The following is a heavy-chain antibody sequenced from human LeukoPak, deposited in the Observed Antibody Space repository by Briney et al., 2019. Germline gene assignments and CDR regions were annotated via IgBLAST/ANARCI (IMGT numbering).Heavy chain of an antibody. J-gene: IGHJ4*02. V-gene: IGHV3-30-3*01. Sequence: SGRSLRLSCAASGFTFTSYAIHWVRQAPGKGLQWVAVISYDGSNEYYTDSVKGRFTISRDSSKNTLYLQMNGLRVEDTAVYYCARDSLIMTRVVRGYFDYWGQGTLVTVSS. CDR2: ISYDGSNE. CDR3: ARDSLIMTRVVRGYFDY. CDR1: GFTFTSYA. D-gene: IGHD4-23*01.